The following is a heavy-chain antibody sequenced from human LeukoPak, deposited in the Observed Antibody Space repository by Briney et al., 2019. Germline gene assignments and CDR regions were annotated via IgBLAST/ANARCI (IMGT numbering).Heavy chain of an antibody. V-gene: IGHV1-18*01. CDR3: ARDAPSTVFYDSSGYYDY. CDR1: GYTFTSYG. CDR2: ISAYNGNT. Sequence: ASVKVSCKSSGYTFTSYGIIWVRQAPGQGLEWMGWISAYNGNTNYAQKLQGRVTMTTDTSTSTAYMELRSLRSDDTAVYYCARDAPSTVFYDSSGYYDYWGQGTLVTVSS. J-gene: IGHJ4*02. D-gene: IGHD3-22*01.